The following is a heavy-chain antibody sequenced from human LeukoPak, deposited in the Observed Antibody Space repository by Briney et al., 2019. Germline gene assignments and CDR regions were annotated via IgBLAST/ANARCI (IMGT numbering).Heavy chain of an antibody. CDR3: ARESIVVVPTTMDDASDI. CDR2: ISGSGDYI. Sequence: GGSLRLSCAASGIAFSNYFMTWIRQAPGKGPEWLAHISGSGDYIYYADSVKGRFTISRDNAKNALYLQMHSLRVEDTAVYYCARESIVVVPTTMDDASDIWGQGTMVTVSS. V-gene: IGHV3-11*04. D-gene: IGHD2-2*01. J-gene: IGHJ3*02. CDR1: GIAFSNYF.